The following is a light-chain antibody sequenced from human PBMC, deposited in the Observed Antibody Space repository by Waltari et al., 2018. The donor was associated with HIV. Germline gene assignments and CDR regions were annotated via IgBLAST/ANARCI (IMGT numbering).Light chain of an antibody. CDR1: QSISSY. CDR3: QQSYSTVFT. Sequence: DIQMTKSPSSLTALVGDRVTITCRASQSISSYLNWYQQKPGKAPKLLIYAASSLQSGVPSRFSGSGSGTDFTLTISSLQPEDFATYYCQQSYSTVFTFGPGTKVDIK. CDR2: AAS. J-gene: IGKJ3*01. V-gene: IGKV1-39*01.